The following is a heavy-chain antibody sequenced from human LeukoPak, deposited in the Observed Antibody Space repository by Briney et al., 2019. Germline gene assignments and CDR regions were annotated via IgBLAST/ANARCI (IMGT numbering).Heavy chain of an antibody. D-gene: IGHD3-3*01. CDR1: GYPFINYD. CDR3: ARAYDFWSGYSDY. Sequence: ASVKVSCKASGYPFINYDIKWVRQATGQGLEWMGWMNPNSGNRGYAQKFQGRVTMTRDTSISTAYMELSRLRSDDTAVYYCARAYDFWSGYSDYWGQGTLVTVSS. J-gene: IGHJ4*02. V-gene: IGHV1-8*01. CDR2: MNPNSGNR.